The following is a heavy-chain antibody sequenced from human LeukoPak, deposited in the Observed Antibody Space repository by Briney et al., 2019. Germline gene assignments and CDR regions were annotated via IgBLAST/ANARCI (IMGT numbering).Heavy chain of an antibody. Sequence: GGSLRLPCAASGFTFSSYGMHWVRQAPGKGLEWVAVISYDGSNKYYADSVKGRFTISRDNSKNTLYLQMNSLRAEDTAVYYCAKLESGYRDLLDYWGQGTLVTVSS. D-gene: IGHD5-18*01. J-gene: IGHJ4*02. V-gene: IGHV3-30*18. CDR1: GFTFSSYG. CDR2: ISYDGSNK. CDR3: AKLESGYRDLLDY.